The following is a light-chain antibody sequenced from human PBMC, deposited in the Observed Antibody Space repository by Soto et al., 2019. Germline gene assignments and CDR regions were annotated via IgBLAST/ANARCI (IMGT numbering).Light chain of an antibody. CDR3: VLYVGSGSHWV. Sequence: QTVVTQEPSFSVSPGRTVTLTCGLSSGSVSTRNYPSWYQQIPGQAPRTLIYNTNTRSSGVPARFPGSILGNKAALTITGAQAEDESDYYCVLYVGSGSHWVFGGGTKLTVL. J-gene: IGLJ3*02. V-gene: IGLV8-61*01. CDR1: SGSVSTRNY. CDR2: NTN.